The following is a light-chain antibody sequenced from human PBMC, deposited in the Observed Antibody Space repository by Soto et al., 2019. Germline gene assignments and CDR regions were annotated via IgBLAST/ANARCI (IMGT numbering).Light chain of an antibody. CDR3: QQYNNGLT. CDR2: GAS. J-gene: IGKJ4*01. V-gene: IGKV3-20*01. CDR1: QSVSSSY. Sequence: EIVLTQSPGTLSLSPGERATLSCRASQSVSSSYLAWYQQKPGQAPRLLIYGASSRATGIPDRFSGSGSGTDFTLTISRLEPEDFAVYYCQQYNNGLTFGGGTKVEI.